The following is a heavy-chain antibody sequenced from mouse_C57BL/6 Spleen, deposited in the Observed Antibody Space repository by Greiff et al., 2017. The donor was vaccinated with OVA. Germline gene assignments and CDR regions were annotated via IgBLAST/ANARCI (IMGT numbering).Heavy chain of an antibody. D-gene: IGHD2-3*01. V-gene: IGHV5-12*01. CDR1: GFTFSDYY. Sequence: EVQLQQSGGGLVQPGGSLKLSCAASGFTFSDYYMYWVRQTPEKRLEWVAYISNGGGSTYYPDTVKGRFTISRDNAKNTLYLQMSRLKSEDTAMYYCARNDGSWYFDVWGTGTTVTVSS. CDR3: ARNDGSWYFDV. CDR2: ISNGGGST. J-gene: IGHJ1*03.